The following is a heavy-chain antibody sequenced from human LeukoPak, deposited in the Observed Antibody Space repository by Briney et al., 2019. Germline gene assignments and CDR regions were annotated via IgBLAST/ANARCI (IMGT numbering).Heavy chain of an antibody. J-gene: IGHJ4*02. Sequence: GGSLRLSCAASGFTFSTYWMHWVRQAPGEGLVWVSHINGDGRNTNYADSVKGRFTISRDNAKNTLYLQMNSLRAEDTAVYYCAREEGATDYWGQGTLVTVSS. CDR1: GFTFSTYW. V-gene: IGHV3-74*01. D-gene: IGHD1-26*01. CDR2: INGDGRNT. CDR3: AREEGATDY.